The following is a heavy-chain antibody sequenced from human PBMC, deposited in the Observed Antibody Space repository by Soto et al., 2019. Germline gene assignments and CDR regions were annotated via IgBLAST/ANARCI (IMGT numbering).Heavy chain of an antibody. D-gene: IGHD3-10*01. J-gene: IGHJ6*02. CDR3: ARGYGGLGNYVFYFYGLDV. V-gene: IGHV1-2*04. Sequence: AAVQVSCQASGYTFIDYYIHWVRLAPGRGVEGVGWIKPNSGDTKYAQKFQGWVTMTRDTPIRTAYMELSRLRSDDTAIYYCARGYGGLGNYVFYFYGLDVWGQGTTVTVSS. CDR1: GYTFIDYY. CDR2: IKPNSGDT.